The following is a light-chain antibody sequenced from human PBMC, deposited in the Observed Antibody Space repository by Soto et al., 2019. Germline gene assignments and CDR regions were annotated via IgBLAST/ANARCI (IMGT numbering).Light chain of an antibody. V-gene: IGKV4-1*01. Sequence: DIVMTQSPDSLAVSLGERATINCKSSQSVLYSSNNKNYLAWYQQKPGQPPNLLIYWASTRESGVPDRFSGSGSGTDFTLTISSLQAEDVAVYYCQQYNKWPLTFGGGTKVEIK. CDR3: QQYNKWPLT. CDR1: QSVLYSSNNKNY. J-gene: IGKJ4*01. CDR2: WAS.